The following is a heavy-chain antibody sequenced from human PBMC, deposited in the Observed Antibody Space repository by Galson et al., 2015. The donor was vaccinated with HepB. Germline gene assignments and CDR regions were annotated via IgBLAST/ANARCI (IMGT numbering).Heavy chain of an antibody. CDR1: GFTFSSYS. CDR3: ARDLCSGGSCYAAAFDI. D-gene: IGHD2-15*01. Sequence: LRLSCAASGFTFSSYSMNWVRQAPGKGLEWVSSISSSSSYIYYADSVKGRFTISRDNAKNSLYLQMNSLRAEDTAVYYCARDLCSGGSCYAAAFDIWGQGTMVTVSS. CDR2: ISSSSSYI. J-gene: IGHJ3*02. V-gene: IGHV3-21*01.